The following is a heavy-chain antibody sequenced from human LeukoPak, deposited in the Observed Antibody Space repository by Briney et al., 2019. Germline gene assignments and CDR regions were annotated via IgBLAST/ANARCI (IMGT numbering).Heavy chain of an antibody. J-gene: IGHJ4*02. Sequence: GGSLRLSWAASGFTLSSYAMSWVRQAPGKGLEWVSAISGSGGSTYYADSVKGRFTISRDNSKNSLYLQMNSLRAEDTGVYYCARGGAARPDYWGQGTLVTVSS. CDR1: GFTLSSYA. CDR2: ISGSGGST. V-gene: IGHV3-23*01. D-gene: IGHD6-6*01. CDR3: ARGGAARPDY.